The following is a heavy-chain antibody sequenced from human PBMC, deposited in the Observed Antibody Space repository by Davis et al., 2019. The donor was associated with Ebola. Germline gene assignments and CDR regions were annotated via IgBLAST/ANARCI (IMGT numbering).Heavy chain of an antibody. CDR2: ISSSSYYI. J-gene: IGHJ4*02. V-gene: IGHV3-21*01. Sequence: GESLKISCAASGFSFSSYGMNWVRQAPGKGLEWVSSISSSSYYIDYVDSVKGRFTISRDNAKNSLFLQMNSLSAEDTAVYYCTREDWNSKTFDYWGQGTLVTVSP. CDR1: GFSFSSYG. CDR3: TREDWNSKTFDY. D-gene: IGHD1-1*01.